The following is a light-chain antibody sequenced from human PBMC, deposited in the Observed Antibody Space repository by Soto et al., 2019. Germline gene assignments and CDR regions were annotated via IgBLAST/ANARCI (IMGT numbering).Light chain of an antibody. J-gene: IGKJ2*01. CDR1: QSVSSK. CDR2: GAS. Sequence: EIVMTQSPATLSVSPGERATLSCRASQSVSSKLAWYQQKPGQAPRLLIYGASTRATGIPARFSGSGSETEFTLTISSLQSEDFAVYYCQQYNDWRTFGQGTKLEIK. CDR3: QQYNDWRT. V-gene: IGKV3-15*01.